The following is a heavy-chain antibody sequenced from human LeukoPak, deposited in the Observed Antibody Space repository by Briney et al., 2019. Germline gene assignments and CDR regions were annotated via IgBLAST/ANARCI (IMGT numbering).Heavy chain of an antibody. CDR1: GGSISSGGYY. J-gene: IGHJ4*02. V-gene: IGHV4-30-2*01. CDR3: ARGGDYYDSSGQPYGY. D-gene: IGHD3-22*01. Sequence: SETLSLTCTVSGGSISSGGYYWSWIRQPPGKGLEWIGYIYHSGSTYYNPSLKSRVTISVDRSKNQFSLKLSSVTAADTAVHYCARGGDYYDSSGQPYGYWGQGTLATVSS. CDR2: IYHSGST.